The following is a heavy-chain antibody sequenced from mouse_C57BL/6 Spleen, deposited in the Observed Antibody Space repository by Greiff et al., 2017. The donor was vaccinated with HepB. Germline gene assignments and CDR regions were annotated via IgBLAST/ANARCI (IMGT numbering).Heavy chain of an antibody. D-gene: IGHD1-1*01. V-gene: IGHV3-6*01. CDR1: GYSITSGYY. J-gene: IGHJ4*01. CDR3: ARDEWYYASGAMDY. CDR2: ISYDGSN. Sequence: EVKLMESGPGLVKPSQSLSLTCSVTGYSITSGYYWNWIRQFPGNKLEWMGYISYDGSNNYNPSLKNRISITRDTSKNQFFLKLNSVTTEDTATYYCARDEWYYASGAMDYWGQGTSVTVSS.